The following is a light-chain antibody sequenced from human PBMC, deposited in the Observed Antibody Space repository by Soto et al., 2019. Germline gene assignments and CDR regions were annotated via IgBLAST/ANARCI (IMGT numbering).Light chain of an antibody. J-gene: IGKJ4*01. CDR2: DAS. Sequence: DITLTQSPSSLSASVGDRVSITCQASQDVINYLNWYQQKPGKAPKLLISDASNLETGVPSRFTGSGSGTHFTLNSTNLQPEDFATDFWQQYDELPLTFGGGTHVE. CDR1: QDVINY. V-gene: IGKV1-33*01. CDR3: QQYDELPLT.